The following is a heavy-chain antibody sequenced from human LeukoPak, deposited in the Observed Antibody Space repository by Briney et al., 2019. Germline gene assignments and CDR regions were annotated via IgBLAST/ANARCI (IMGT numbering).Heavy chain of an antibody. J-gene: IGHJ4*02. CDR1: GFSVSSYY. D-gene: IGHD6-19*01. CDR3: ARGDKIHIAVAGTV. V-gene: IGHV3-30-3*01. Sequence: PGGSLRLSCAASGFSVSSYYMSWVRQAPGKGLEWVAVISYDGSNKYYADSVKGRFTTSRDNSKNTLYLQMNSLRAEDTAVYYCARGDKIHIAVAGTVWGQGTLVTVSS. CDR2: ISYDGSNK.